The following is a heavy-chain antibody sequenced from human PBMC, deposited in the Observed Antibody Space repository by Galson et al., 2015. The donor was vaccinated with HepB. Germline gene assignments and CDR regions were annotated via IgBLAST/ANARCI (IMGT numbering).Heavy chain of an antibody. D-gene: IGHD3-9*01. J-gene: IGHJ5*02. V-gene: IGHV6-1*01. Sequence: CAISGDSVSSNSAAWNWIRQSPSRGLEWLGRTYYRSKWYNDYAISVKSRITINPDTSKNQFSLQLSSVTPEDTAVYYRARDKTGKFDPWGQGTLVTVSS. CDR3: ARDKTGKFDP. CDR1: GDSVSSNSAA. CDR2: TYYRSKWYN.